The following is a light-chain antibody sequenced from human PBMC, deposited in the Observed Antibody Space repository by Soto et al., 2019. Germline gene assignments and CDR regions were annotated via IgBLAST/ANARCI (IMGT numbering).Light chain of an antibody. CDR1: SSDVGYYDF. CDR2: DVS. Sequence: QSALTQPASVSGSPGPAITISCTGTSSDVGYYDFVSWYQHHPGKAPKLMICDVSNRPSGVSSRFSGSKSGNTASLTISGLQAEDEADYYCSSYTRTNTLVFGSGTKLTVL. CDR3: SSYTRTNTLV. V-gene: IGLV2-14*03. J-gene: IGLJ1*01.